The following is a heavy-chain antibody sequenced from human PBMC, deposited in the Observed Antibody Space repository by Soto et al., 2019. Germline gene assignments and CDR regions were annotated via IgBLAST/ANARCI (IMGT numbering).Heavy chain of an antibody. J-gene: IGHJ4*02. CDR3: ASRSATVLSLTY. CDR1: GFTFSSYA. V-gene: IGHV3-23*01. Sequence: GGSLRLSCAASGFTFSSYAMSWVRQAPGKGLEWVSAISGSGGSTYYADSVQGRFTVSRDNSKNTLYLQMSSLRAEDTAVYYCASRSATVLSLTYWGPGTQVTVSS. CDR2: ISGSGGST. D-gene: IGHD2-8*01.